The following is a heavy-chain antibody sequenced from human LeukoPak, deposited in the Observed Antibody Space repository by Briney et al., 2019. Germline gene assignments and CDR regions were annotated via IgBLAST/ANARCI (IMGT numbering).Heavy chain of an antibody. CDR3: ARVHSYGFYYYYYYGMDV. V-gene: IGHV4-59*01. CDR1: GGSISSYY. CDR2: IYYSGST. Sequence: SETLSLTCTVSGGSISSYYWSWIRQPPGKGLKWIGYIYYSGSTNYNPSLKSRVTISVDTSKNQFSLKLSSVTAADTAVYYCARVHSYGFYYYYYYGMDVWGQGTTVTVSS. J-gene: IGHJ6*02. D-gene: IGHD5-18*01.